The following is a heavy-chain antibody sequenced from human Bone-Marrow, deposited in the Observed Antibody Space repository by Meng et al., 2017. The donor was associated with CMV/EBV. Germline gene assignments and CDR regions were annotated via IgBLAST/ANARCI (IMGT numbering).Heavy chain of an antibody. CDR1: GGSIRSSSDY. CDR2: IYYSGTT. Sequence: SETLSLTCSVSGGSIRSSSDYWGWIRQPPGKGLEWIGSIYYSGTTYSNPSLKRRVTISVDTSKSQFSLKLSSVTAADTGVYYCARGPNYGSGSYYSYWGQGTLVTVSS. CDR3: ARGPNYGSGSYYSY. D-gene: IGHD3-10*01. V-gene: IGHV4-39*07. J-gene: IGHJ4*02.